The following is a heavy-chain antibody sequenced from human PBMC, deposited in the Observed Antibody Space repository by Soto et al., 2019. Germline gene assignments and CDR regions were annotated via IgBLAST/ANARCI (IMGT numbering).Heavy chain of an antibody. J-gene: IGHJ3*02. CDR1: GYTFTSYY. CDR2: INPSGGYT. D-gene: IGHD2-21*01. V-gene: IGHV1-46*01. Sequence: ASVKVSCKASGYTFTSYYMHRVRQAPGQGLEWMGIINPSGGYTSYAQKFQGRVTMTRDTSTRTVYLQLDSLTGADTAVYYCARAKAVVIAALDIWGQGTMVTVSS. CDR3: ARAKAVVIAALDI.